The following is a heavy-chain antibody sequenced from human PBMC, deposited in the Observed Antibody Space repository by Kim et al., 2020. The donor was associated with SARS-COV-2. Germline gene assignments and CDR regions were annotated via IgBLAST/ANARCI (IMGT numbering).Heavy chain of an antibody. D-gene: IGHD4-4*01. J-gene: IGHJ4*02. CDR3: ARYITNYDRYYFDY. Sequence: TPSLKSRVTASVETSTNQFSLKLSSVTAADTAVYYCARYITNYDRYYFDYWGQGTLVTVSS. V-gene: IGHV4-31*02.